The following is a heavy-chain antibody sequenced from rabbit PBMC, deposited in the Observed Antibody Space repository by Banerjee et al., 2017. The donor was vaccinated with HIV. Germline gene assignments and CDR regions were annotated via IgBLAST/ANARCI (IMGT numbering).Heavy chain of an antibody. CDR1: GFSFSSSYY. CDR3: ARDNVGHLDYVYYFNL. J-gene: IGHJ4*01. D-gene: IGHD2-1*01. CDR2: IYTGSSGTT. V-gene: IGHV1S40*01. Sequence: QSLEESGGDLVKPGASLKLSCTASGFSFSSSYYMCWVRQAPGKGLEWIGCIYTGSSGTTYYASWAKGRFTISKTSTTVTLQMTSLTVADTATYFCARDNVGHLDYVYYFNLWGQGTLVTVS.